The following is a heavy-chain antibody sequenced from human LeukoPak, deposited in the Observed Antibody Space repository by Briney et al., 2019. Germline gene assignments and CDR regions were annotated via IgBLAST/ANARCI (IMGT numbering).Heavy chain of an antibody. J-gene: IGHJ5*02. V-gene: IGHV4-59*12. Sequence: SETLSLTCTVSRGSISTYYWSRIRQPPGKGLEWIRYIYYSGSTNYNPSLKSRVTISVDTSKNQFSLKLSSVTAADTAVYYCARGRGGYYGSGTYGANWFDPWGQGTLVTVSS. CDR2: IYYSGST. D-gene: IGHD3-10*01. CDR1: RGSISTYY. CDR3: ARGRGGYYGSGTYGANWFDP.